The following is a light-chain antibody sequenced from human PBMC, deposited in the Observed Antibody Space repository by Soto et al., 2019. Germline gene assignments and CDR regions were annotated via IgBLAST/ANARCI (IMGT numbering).Light chain of an antibody. CDR2: TNN. J-gene: IGLJ3*02. Sequence: QSVLTQPPSASGTPGQRVTMSFSGSNSNIGSNAVNWYQQLPGTAPKVLIYTNNLRPSGVPDRFSGSKSGTSASLTISGLRSEDEAEYHCAAWDDSLNGPTFGGGTKLTVL. CDR1: NSNIGSNA. CDR3: AAWDDSLNGPT. V-gene: IGLV1-44*01.